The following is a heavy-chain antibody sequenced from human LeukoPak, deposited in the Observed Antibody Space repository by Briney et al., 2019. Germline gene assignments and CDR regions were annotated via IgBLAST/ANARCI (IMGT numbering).Heavy chain of an antibody. J-gene: IGHJ4*02. CDR1: GYTFTRYG. V-gene: IGHV1-18*01. CDR3: VRVRRITIFGVVIEGFADY. CDR2: IRAYNGNT. D-gene: IGHD3-3*01. Sequence: SVKVSCKXSGYTFTRYGISWVRQAPGQGNEWMGWIRAYNGNTNYAQKLQRRFTMTSDTSTSTAYMELRSLRSDDTAVYYCVRVRRITIFGVVIEGFADYWGQGTLVTVSS.